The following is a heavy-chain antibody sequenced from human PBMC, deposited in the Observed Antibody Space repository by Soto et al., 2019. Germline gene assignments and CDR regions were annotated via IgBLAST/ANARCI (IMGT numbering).Heavy chain of an antibody. CDR3: ARDIWSGNYKWFDS. D-gene: IGHD3-3*01. CDR2: ISNDGGTQ. CDR1: GFTFSSYA. Sequence: VQLLESGGGLVQPGGSLRLSCAASGFTFSSYAMSWVRQAPGKGLEWVAFISNDGGTQYYADSVKGRFSISRDNSMNTVDLHMNSLRAEDTAIYYCARDIWSGNYKWFDSWGQGTLVTVSS. V-gene: IGHV3-30*03. J-gene: IGHJ5*01.